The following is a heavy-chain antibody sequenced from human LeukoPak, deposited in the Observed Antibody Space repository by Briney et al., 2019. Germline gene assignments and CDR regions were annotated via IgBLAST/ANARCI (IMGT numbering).Heavy chain of an antibody. CDR3: ARQRSVAAAGPHYWYFDL. J-gene: IGHJ2*01. CDR1: GYSFTSYW. Sequence: NPGESLKISCKGSGYSFTSYWIGWVRQMPGKGLEWMGIIYPGDSDTRYSPSFQGQVTISADKSISTAYLQWSSLKASDTAMYYCARQRSVAAAGPHYWYFDLWGRGTLVTVSS. CDR2: IYPGDSDT. D-gene: IGHD6-13*01. V-gene: IGHV5-51*01.